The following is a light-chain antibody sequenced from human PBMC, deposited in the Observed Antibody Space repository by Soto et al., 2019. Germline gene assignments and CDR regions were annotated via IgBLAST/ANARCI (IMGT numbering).Light chain of an antibody. V-gene: IGKV1-27*01. Sequence: DIQMTQSPSSLSASVGDRVTITCRASQGIYNSLAWYQQKPGKAPKLLIYAASTLEAGVPSRFSGSGSGTDFTLTISSLQPEDVATYYCHKYNSALLTFGQGTRLEIK. CDR1: QGIYNS. J-gene: IGKJ5*01. CDR3: HKYNSALLT. CDR2: AAS.